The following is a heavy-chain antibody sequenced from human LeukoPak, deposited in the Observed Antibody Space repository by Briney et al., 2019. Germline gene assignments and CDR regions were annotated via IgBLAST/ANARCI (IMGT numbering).Heavy chain of an antibody. CDR1: GFTFSSYG. D-gene: IGHD2-2*01. CDR2: IWYDGSNK. V-gene: IGHV3-33*01. J-gene: IGHJ5*02. Sequence: PGRSLRLSCAASGFTFSSYGMHWARQAPGKGLEWVAVIWYDGSNKYYADSVKGRFTISRDNSKNTLYLQMNSLRAEDTAVYYCARCRGPGVPAMRCWFDPWGQGTLVTVSS. CDR3: ARCRGPGVPAMRCWFDP.